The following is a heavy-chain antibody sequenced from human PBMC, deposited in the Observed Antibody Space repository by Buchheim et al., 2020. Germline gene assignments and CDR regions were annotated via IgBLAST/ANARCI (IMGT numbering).Heavy chain of an antibody. CDR1: GFAFDDYA. J-gene: IGHJ4*02. CDR2: INWKSDDI. Sequence: EVQLVESGGGSVQPGRSLRLSCAASGFAFDDYAMHWVRQAPGEGLEWVSGINWKSDDIDYADSVKGRFTISRDNAKRSLFLQMNRLRVEDTAFYFCVRDISGTMELWPHFGFDSWGQGTL. D-gene: IGHD6-19*01. CDR3: VRDISGTMELWPHFGFDS. V-gene: IGHV3-9*01.